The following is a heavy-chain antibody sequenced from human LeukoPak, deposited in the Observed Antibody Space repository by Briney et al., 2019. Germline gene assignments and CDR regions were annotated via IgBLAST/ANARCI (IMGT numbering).Heavy chain of an antibody. CDR2: MDTSGHT. CDR1: GGSISGYY. V-gene: IGHV4-4*07. J-gene: IGHJ5*02. D-gene: IGHD2-15*01. CDR3: ARHWSHSVAQFGRSYWFDP. Sequence: PSATLSLTCIVSGGSISGYYWSWIRQPAGKGLEWIGHMDTSGHTNYNSSLMSRVTMSVDTSKNQFSLRLTSVTAADTAVYYCARHWSHSVAQFGRSYWFDPWGQGTLVTVSS.